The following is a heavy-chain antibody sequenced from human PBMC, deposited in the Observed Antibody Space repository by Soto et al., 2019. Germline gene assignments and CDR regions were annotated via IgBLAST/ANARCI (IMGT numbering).Heavy chain of an antibody. CDR2: IYPDNSNT. D-gene: IGHD6-13*01. Sequence: GESLKISCKGSGYFFAGYWIAWVRQMPGKGLEWKGIIYPDNSNTKYSRSFQGQVTISADKSSSTAYLQWSSLKASDTAIYYCARQGAAVPTVPLIWFDPWGQGTLVTVSS. CDR1: GYFFAGYW. J-gene: IGHJ5*02. V-gene: IGHV5-51*01. CDR3: ARQGAAVPTVPLIWFDP.